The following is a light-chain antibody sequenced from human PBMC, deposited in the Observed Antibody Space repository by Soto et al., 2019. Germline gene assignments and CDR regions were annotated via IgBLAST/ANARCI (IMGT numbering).Light chain of an antibody. J-gene: IGKJ5*01. CDR2: GAS. V-gene: IGKV3-20*01. Sequence: EIVLTQSPGTLSLSPGERATLSCRASQSVSSSYLAWYQQKPGQAPRLLIYGASSRATGIPDRFSGSGSGTDFTLTISRLEPEDVAVYYCQQYGSSPITFVQRTPLEIK. CDR3: QQYGSSPIT. CDR1: QSVSSSY.